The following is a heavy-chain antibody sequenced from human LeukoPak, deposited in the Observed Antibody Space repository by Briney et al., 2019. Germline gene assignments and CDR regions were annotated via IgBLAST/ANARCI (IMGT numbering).Heavy chain of an antibody. V-gene: IGHV3-15*01. CDR3: TTFYNVPGYYYYMDV. CDR1: GFTFSNAW. CDR2: IKSKTDGGTT. Sequence: GGSLRLSCAASGFTFSNAWMSWVRQAPGKGLEWVGRIKSKTDGGTTDYAVPVKGRFTISRDDSKNTLYLQMNSLKTEDTAVYYCTTFYNVPGYYYYMDVWGKGTTVTVSS. D-gene: IGHD1-1*01. J-gene: IGHJ6*03.